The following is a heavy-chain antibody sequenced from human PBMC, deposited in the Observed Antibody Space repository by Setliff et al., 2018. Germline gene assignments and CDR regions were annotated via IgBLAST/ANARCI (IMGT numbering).Heavy chain of an antibody. CDR3: ARGTTNLNYYYYMDV. V-gene: IGHV4-31*03. D-gene: IGHD4-4*01. J-gene: IGHJ6*03. CDR1: GGSISSGSYY. CDR2: IYYIGST. Sequence: KPSETLSLTCTVSGGSISSGSYYWTWIRQHPGKGLEWIGYIYYIGSTYYNPSLKSRVTISVDTSQNQFSLRLSSVTAADTAVYYCARGTTNLNYYYYMDVWGKGTTVTVSS.